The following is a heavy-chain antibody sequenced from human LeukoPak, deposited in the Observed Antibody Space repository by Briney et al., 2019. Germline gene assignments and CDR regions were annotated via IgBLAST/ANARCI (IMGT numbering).Heavy chain of an antibody. Sequence: SVKVSCKASGGTFSSYAISWVRQAPGQGLEWMGGIIPIFGTANCAQKFQGRVTITADESTSTAYMELSSLRSEDTAVYYCARNAVPDRPFSGMDVWGKGTTVTVSS. CDR3: ARNAVPDRPFSGMDV. CDR1: GGTFSSYA. CDR2: IIPIFGTA. D-gene: IGHD2-2*01. V-gene: IGHV1-69*01. J-gene: IGHJ6*04.